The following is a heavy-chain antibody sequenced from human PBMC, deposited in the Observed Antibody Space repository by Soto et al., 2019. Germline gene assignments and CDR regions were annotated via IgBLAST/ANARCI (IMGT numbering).Heavy chain of an antibody. D-gene: IGHD3-9*01. Sequence: PXGSLRLACAASGXTFSSYEMHWVRQATGKGLEWVSAIGTAGDTYYPGSVKCRFTISREDDKNSLYLQMKSLSAGDTAVYYCARGGRGYFDWILNPHAFAIGGQGPMVT. CDR1: GXTFSSYE. J-gene: IGHJ3*02. CDR3: ARGGRGYFDWILNPHAFAI. CDR2: IGTAGDT. V-gene: IGHV3-13*01.